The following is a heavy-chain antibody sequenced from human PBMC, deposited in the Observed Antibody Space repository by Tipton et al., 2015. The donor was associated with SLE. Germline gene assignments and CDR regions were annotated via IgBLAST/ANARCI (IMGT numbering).Heavy chain of an antibody. CDR3: ARVTTNVDP. Sequence: TLSLTCTVSGPSINNYYWTWIRQSAGKGLEWIGRIYTSGYTNYNPSLTSRVTMSVDTSKNQFFLRLTSVTAADTAVYYCARVTTNVDPWGQGTLVTVSS. J-gene: IGHJ5*02. CDR2: IYTSGYT. V-gene: IGHV4-4*07. D-gene: IGHD4-11*01. CDR1: GPSINNYY.